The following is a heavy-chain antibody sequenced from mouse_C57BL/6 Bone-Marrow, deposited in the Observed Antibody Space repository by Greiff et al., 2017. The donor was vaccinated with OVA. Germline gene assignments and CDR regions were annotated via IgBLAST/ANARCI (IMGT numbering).Heavy chain of an antibody. CDR3: ARGLVATAGDY. CDR1: GYTFTSYW. D-gene: IGHD1-1*01. Sequence: QVHVKQPGAELVRPGSSVKLSCKASGYTFTSYWMHWVKQRPIQGLEWIGNIDPSDSETHYNQKFKDKATLTVDKSSSTAYMQLSSLTSEDSAVYYCARGLVATAGDYWGQGTSVTVSS. CDR2: IDPSDSET. J-gene: IGHJ4*01. V-gene: IGHV1-52*01.